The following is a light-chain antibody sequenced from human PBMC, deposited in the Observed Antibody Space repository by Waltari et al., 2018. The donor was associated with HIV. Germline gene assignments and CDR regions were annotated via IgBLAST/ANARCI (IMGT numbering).Light chain of an antibody. Sequence: SYVVSQPPSVSVSPGQTATISCSGDNLGDRYVCWYQQKSGQSPLQIIYQDVKRRSGIPERFSAFNSGNTATLTISGTQGVDEADYFCQVCDGRIMIFGGGTKLTV. CDR2: QDV. CDR1: NLGDRY. CDR3: QVCDGRIMI. J-gene: IGLJ2*01. V-gene: IGLV3-1*01.